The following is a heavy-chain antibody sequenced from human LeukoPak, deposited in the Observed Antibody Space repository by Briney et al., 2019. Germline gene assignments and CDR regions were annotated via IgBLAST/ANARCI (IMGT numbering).Heavy chain of an antibody. CDR1: GFTFSSYS. J-gene: IGHJ4*02. Sequence: GGSLRLSCAASGFTFSSYSMNWVRQAPGKGLEWVSCISSSSSYIYYADSVKGRFTVSRDNTKNSLYLQMNSLRAEDTAVYYCARDGGLSSFDYWGQGTLVTVSS. V-gene: IGHV3-21*01. CDR2: ISSSSSYI. D-gene: IGHD6-13*01. CDR3: ARDGGLSSFDY.